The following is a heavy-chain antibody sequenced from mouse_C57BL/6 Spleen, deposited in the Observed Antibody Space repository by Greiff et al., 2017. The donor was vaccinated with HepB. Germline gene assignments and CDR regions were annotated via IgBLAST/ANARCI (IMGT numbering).Heavy chain of an antibody. J-gene: IGHJ1*03. CDR2: IHPNSGST. V-gene: IGHV1-64*01. D-gene: IGHD1-1*01. CDR1: GYTFTSYW. Sequence: VQLQQPGAELVKPGASVKLSCKASGYTFTSYWMHWVKQRPGQGLEWIGMIHPNSGSTNYNEKFKSKVTLTVDKSSSTAYMQLSSLTSEDSAVYYCARIGDYGSSYGYFDVWGTGTTVTVSS. CDR3: ARIGDYGSSYGYFDV.